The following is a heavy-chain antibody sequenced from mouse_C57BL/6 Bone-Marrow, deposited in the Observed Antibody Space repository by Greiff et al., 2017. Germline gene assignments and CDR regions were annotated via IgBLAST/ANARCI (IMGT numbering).Heavy chain of an antibody. Sequence: QVQLKQSGAELVRPGASVTLSCKASGYTFTDYEMHWVKQTPVHGLEWIGAIDPETGGTAYNQKFKGKAILTADKSSSTAYMELRSLTSEDSAVYYCTKDYASRGLDYWGQGTSVTVSS. CDR1: GYTFTDYE. CDR2: IDPETGGT. J-gene: IGHJ4*01. CDR3: TKDYASRGLDY. V-gene: IGHV1-15*01. D-gene: IGHD1-1*01.